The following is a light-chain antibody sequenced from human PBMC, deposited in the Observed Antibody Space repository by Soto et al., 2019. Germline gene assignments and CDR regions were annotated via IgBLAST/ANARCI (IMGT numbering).Light chain of an antibody. Sequence: QSALTQSSSASASLGSSVKLTCTLSSGHSSYIIAWHQQQPGKAPRYLMKLEGSGSYNKGSGVPDRFSGSSSGADRYLTISNLQFEDEADYYCETWDSNTYVFGTGTKLTVL. CDR3: ETWDSNTYV. J-gene: IGLJ1*01. CDR2: LEGSGSY. V-gene: IGLV4-60*02. CDR1: SGHSSYI.